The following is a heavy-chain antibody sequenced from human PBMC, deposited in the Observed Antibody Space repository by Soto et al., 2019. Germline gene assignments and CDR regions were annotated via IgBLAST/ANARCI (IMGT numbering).Heavy chain of an antibody. CDR1: GGPISSSSYY. D-gene: IGHD5-18*01. CDR3: ARSAIATHWFFDL. Sequence: ASETLSLTCTVSGGPISSSSYYWGWIRPDPGKGLEWLATIYYTCYTYHNPSLKSHVTISVDTSKDQFSLKLTSVTAADTALYYCARSAIATHWFFDLWGRGTLVTVSS. CDR2: IYYTCYT. V-gene: IGHV4-39*01. J-gene: IGHJ2*01.